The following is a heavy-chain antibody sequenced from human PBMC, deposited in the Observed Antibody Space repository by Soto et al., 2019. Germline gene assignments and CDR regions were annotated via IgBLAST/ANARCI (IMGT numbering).Heavy chain of an antibody. CDR1: GYTFTSYG. J-gene: IGHJ6*02. D-gene: IGHD2-15*01. Sequence: ASVKVSCKASGYTFTSYGISWVRQAPGQGLEWMGWISAYNGNTNYAQKLQGRVTMTTDTSTSTAYMELRSLRSDDTAVYYCAKVLRSYYYYGMDVWGQGTTVTVSS. CDR3: AKVLRSYYYYGMDV. V-gene: IGHV1-18*01. CDR2: ISAYNGNT.